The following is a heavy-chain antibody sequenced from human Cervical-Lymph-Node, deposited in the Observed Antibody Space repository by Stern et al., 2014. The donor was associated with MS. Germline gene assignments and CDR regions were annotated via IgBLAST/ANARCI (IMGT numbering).Heavy chain of an antibody. CDR1: GYSFSNFW. J-gene: IGHJ3*02. D-gene: IGHD3-22*01. CDR3: VRRRESGGYDTFDI. V-gene: IGHV5-51*01. CDR2: FYPGAFDT. Sequence: EVQLVESGAEVKKPGASLKISCKTSGYSFSNFWIGWVRQMPGKGLEWMGVFYPGAFDTTYSPSFPGRVTISADESISTAYLQWRSLKASDTAMYYCVRRRESGGYDTFDIWGQGTMLIVSS.